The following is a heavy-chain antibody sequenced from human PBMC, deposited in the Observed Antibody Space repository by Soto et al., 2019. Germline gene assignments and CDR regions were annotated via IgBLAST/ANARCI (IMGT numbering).Heavy chain of an antibody. CDR2: IYYLGST. J-gene: IGHJ4*02. Sequence: SETLSLTCSVSGGSMSEHFWSWIRQSPGKGLEWIGYIYYLGSTDYNPSLKSRVTISVDTSKRQFSPRLTSVTAADTAVYYCARDGYDGSGSPYPAYWGPGTQVTVSS. D-gene: IGHD3-10*01. V-gene: IGHV4-59*11. CDR3: ARDGYDGSGSPYPAY. CDR1: GGSMSEHF.